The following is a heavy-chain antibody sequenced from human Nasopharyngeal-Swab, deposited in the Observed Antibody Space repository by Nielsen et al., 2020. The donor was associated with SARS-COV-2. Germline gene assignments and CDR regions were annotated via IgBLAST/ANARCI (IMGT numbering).Heavy chain of an antibody. CDR2: IYYSGSP. V-gene: IGHV4-39*01. D-gene: IGHD6-19*01. Sequence: SETLSLTCTVSGDSISSSSYYWGWIRQPPGKELEWIGNIYYSGSPYYNPSLQSRVTISVDTSKNQFSLRLSSVTAADTAAYYCAILSSGWPRRFDYWGQGTLVTVSS. J-gene: IGHJ4*02. CDR3: AILSSGWPRRFDY. CDR1: GDSISSSSYY.